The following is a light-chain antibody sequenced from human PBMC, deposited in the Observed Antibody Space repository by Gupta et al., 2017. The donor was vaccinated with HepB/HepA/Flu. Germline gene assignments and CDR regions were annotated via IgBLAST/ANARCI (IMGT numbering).Light chain of an antibody. CDR3: QKYNNWPMT. V-gene: IGKV3-15*01. Sequence: EIVMKQSPATLSVSPGERATPSCSARQSVRSNLAGYQQKPVQAPRLPINCASTRAPGSPARCIGSGSGTEFTLTISSLQSEEFAGDYYQKYNNWPMTFGQGTKVEIK. J-gene: IGKJ1*01. CDR1: QSVRSN. CDR2: CAS.